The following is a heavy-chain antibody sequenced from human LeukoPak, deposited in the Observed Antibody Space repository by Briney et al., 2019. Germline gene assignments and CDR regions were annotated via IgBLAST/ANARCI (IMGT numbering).Heavy chain of an antibody. CDR1: GGSISSHY. V-gene: IGHV4-59*11. J-gene: IGHJ4*02. CDR2: VLDNVRT. Sequence: TSETLSLTCTVSGGSISSHYWSWVRQPPGKGLEWIGYVLDNVRTKDNPSLNSRFTLSADTSKNQFSLRLTSVTAAATAVYYCATIKRGNIFGFFDFWGQGILVTVSS. D-gene: IGHD5-18*01. CDR3: ATIKRGNIFGFFDF.